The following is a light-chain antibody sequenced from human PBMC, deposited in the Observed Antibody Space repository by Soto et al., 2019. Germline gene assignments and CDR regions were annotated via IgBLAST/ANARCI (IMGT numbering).Light chain of an antibody. J-gene: IGKJ4*01. Sequence: EIVMTQSPATLSVSPGERATLSCRASHSVSSNLAWYQQKPGQAPRLLIYGASTRATGIPARFSGSGSGTELTLTISSLQSEDFAVYYCQQYNSWPPLTFGGGTKVEIK. CDR1: HSVSSN. CDR2: GAS. CDR3: QQYNSWPPLT. V-gene: IGKV3-15*01.